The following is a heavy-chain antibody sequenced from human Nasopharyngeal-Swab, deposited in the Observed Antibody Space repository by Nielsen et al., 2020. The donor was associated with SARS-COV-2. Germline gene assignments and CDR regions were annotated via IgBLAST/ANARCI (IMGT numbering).Heavy chain of an antibody. CDR1: GYNLTELS. Sequence: ASVKVSCKVSGYNLTELSMHWVRQAPGKGLEWMGGFDPEDGETIYAQKFQGRVTMTEDTSTDTAYMELSSLRSEDTAVYYCATKVAVAGVFPPDYWGQGTLVTVSS. D-gene: IGHD6-19*01. J-gene: IGHJ4*02. CDR3: ATKVAVAGVFPPDY. CDR2: FDPEDGET. V-gene: IGHV1-24*01.